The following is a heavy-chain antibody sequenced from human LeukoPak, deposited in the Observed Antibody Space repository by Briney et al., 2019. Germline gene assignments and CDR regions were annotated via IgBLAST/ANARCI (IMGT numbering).Heavy chain of an antibody. CDR2: ISGDGGST. V-gene: IGHV3-43*02. J-gene: IGHJ4*02. Sequence: GGSLRLSCAPSGFTFDDYAMHWVRQAPGKGLEWVSLISGDGGSTYYADSVKGRFTISRDNSKNSLYLQMNSLRTEDTALYYCAKSSPGYDSSGYYSYWGQGTLVTVSS. CDR3: AKSSPGYDSSGYYSY. D-gene: IGHD3-22*01. CDR1: GFTFDDYA.